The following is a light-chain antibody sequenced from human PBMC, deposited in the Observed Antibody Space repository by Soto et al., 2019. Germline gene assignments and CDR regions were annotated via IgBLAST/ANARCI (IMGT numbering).Light chain of an antibody. Sequence: QPVLTQPASVSGSPGQSITISCTGTSSDVGGYNYVSWYQQHPGKAPKLLIYEVSNRPSGVSRRFSGSKSGNTASLTISGLQAEDEADYYCKSYTSTTTLAVFGGGTKLTVL. CDR2: EVS. J-gene: IGLJ2*01. CDR1: SSDVGGYNY. V-gene: IGLV2-14*01. CDR3: KSYTSTTTLAV.